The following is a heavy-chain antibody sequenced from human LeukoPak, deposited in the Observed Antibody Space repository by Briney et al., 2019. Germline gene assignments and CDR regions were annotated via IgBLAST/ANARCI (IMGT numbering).Heavy chain of an antibody. Sequence: ASVKVSCKASGYTFTSYDINWVRQAPGQGLEWMGRIIPILGIANYAQKLQGRVTMTTDTSTSTAYMELRSLRSDDTAVYYCARGIVGATFLPDYWGQGTLVTVSS. V-gene: IGHV1-18*01. CDR3: ARGIVGATFLPDY. CDR2: IIPILGIA. D-gene: IGHD1-26*01. J-gene: IGHJ4*02. CDR1: GYTFTSYD.